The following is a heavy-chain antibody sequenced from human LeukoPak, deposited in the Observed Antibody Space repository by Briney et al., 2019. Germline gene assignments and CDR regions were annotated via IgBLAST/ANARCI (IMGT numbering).Heavy chain of an antibody. CDR1: GYTFTSYY. V-gene: IGHV1-46*01. D-gene: IGHD1-26*01. CDR2: INPSGGST. Sequence: ASVKVCCKASGYTFTSYYMHWVRQAPGQGLEWMGIINPSGGSTSYAQKFQGRVTMTRDTSTSTVYMELSSLRSEDTAVYYCARGGVLIVGAYDAFDIWGQGTMVTVSS. J-gene: IGHJ3*02. CDR3: ARGGVLIVGAYDAFDI.